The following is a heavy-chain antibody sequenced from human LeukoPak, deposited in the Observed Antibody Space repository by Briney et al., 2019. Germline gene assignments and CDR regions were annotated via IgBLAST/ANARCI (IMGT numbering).Heavy chain of an antibody. CDR1: GFTVSSNY. CDR3: ARIWFGELEDYPDIFAWDY. D-gene: IGHD3-10*01. J-gene: IGHJ4*02. V-gene: IGHV3-11*01. CDR2: ISGSGSII. Sequence: PGGSLRLSCAASGFTVSSNYMTWIRQAPGKGLEWISYISGSGSIIYYADSVKGRFTISRDNAKNSLYLQMNSLRAEDTAVYYCARIWFGELEDYPDIFAWDYWGQGTLVTVSS.